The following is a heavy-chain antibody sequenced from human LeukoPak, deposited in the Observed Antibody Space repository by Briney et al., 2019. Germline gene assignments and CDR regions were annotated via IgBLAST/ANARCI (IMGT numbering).Heavy chain of an antibody. D-gene: IGHD3-3*01. CDR1: GFTFSSYS. CDR3: ARLSYYDFWSGYNRDLMDYFDY. J-gene: IGHJ4*02. Sequence: GGSLRLSCAASGFTFSSYSMNWVRQAPGKGLEWVSSISSSSSYIYYADSVKGRFTISRDNAKNSLYLQMNSLRAEDTAVYYCARLSYYDFWSGYNRDLMDYFDYWGQGTLVTVSS. V-gene: IGHV3-21*01. CDR2: ISSSSSYI.